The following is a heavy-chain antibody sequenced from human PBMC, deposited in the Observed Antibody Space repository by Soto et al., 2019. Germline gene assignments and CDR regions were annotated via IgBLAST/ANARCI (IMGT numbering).Heavy chain of an antibody. V-gene: IGHV4-39*01. CDR3: ATWYYDFWSGSWWFDP. D-gene: IGHD3-3*01. Sequence: SETLSLTCTVSGGSINNNSFYWGWIRQPPGKGLEWIGSIYYSGNTYYSPSLKSRLTISVDTSKNQFSLKLSSVTASDTAVYYCATWYYDFWSGSWWFDPWGQGTLVTVSS. J-gene: IGHJ5*02. CDR2: IYYSGNT. CDR1: GGSINNNSFY.